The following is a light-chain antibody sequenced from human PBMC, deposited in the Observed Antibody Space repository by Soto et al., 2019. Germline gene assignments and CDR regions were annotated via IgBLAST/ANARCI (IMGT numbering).Light chain of an antibody. V-gene: IGKV1-5*03. J-gene: IGKJ2*01. Sequence: DIQMTQSPSTLSASVGDRVTITCRASQSIGGWLAWYQQKPGKAPNLLIHRASTLANGVPSRFSGSGSGTEFTLTISSLQPDDFATYYCQQYRSYPYTFGQGTKLEIK. CDR1: QSIGGW. CDR2: RAS. CDR3: QQYRSYPYT.